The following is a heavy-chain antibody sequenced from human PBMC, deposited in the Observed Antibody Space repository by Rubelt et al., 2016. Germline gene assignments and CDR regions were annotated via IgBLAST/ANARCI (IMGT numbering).Heavy chain of an antibody. D-gene: IGHD2-2*01. V-gene: IGHV1-18*01. J-gene: IGHJ5*02. CDR3: ARVVVGYCSSTSCPGGDWFDP. Sequence: QVQFVQSGAEVKKPGASVKVSCKASGYTFTSYGISWVRQAPGQGLEWMGWISAYNGNTNYAQKLQGMVPMTTDTATSPAYMGPRSLGSDDTAWYYCARVVVGYCSSTSCPGGDWFDPWGQGTLVTVSS. CDR1: GYTFTSYG. CDR2: ISAYNGNT.